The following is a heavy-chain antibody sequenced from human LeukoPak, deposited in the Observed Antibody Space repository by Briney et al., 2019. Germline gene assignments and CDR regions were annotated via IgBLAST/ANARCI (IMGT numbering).Heavy chain of an antibody. V-gene: IGHV3-30*03. J-gene: IGHJ5*02. D-gene: IGHD3-10*01. CDR3: ASGDGSGSYSS. CDR2: ISYDGSNK. CDR1: GFTFSSYG. Sequence: PGGSLRLSCAASGFTFSSYGMHWVRQAPGKGLEWVAVISYDGSNKYYADSVKGRFTISRDNSKNTLYLQMYSLRAEDTAVYYCASGDGSGSYSSWGQGTLVTVSS.